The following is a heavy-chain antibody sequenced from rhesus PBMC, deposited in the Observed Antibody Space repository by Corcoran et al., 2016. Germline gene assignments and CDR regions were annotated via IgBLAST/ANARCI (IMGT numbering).Heavy chain of an antibody. CDR2: IYGSSTST. D-gene: IGHD5-24*01. CDR1: GGSISDSYR. J-gene: IGHJ4*01. CDR3: ARDGYSNPFDY. Sequence: QVQLQESGPGVVEPSETLSLTCAVSGGSISDSYRWSWIRQPPGKGLEWIGYIYGSSTSTNYHPSLKSRVTISKDTSKNQFSLKLSSVTAADTAVYYCARDGYSNPFDYWGQGVLVTVSS. V-gene: IGHV4S10*01.